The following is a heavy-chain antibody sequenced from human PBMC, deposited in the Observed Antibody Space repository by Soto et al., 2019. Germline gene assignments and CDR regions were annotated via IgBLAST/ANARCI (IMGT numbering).Heavy chain of an antibody. V-gene: IGHV3-23*01. Sequence: EVQLLESGGLLLQPGGPLRLLCADSGFTFSNYAMTCVRQAPGKGLYWVSTITSRGYPYYGDTAKDRFSISRDNSMSTLYLQMRCLSAEVSARYYRARTDKYTSQGSGWASRFDSWGQGTLVTVSS. D-gene: IGHD6-19*01. CDR3: ARTDKYTSQGSGWASRFDS. CDR1: GFTFSNYA. J-gene: IGHJ4*02. CDR2: ITSRGYP.